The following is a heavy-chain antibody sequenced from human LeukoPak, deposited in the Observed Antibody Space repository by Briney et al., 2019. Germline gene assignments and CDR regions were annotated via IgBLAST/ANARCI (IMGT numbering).Heavy chain of an antibody. CDR3: ARERGDNEFDY. V-gene: IGHV1-69*13. D-gene: IGHD4-17*01. J-gene: IGHJ4*02. CDR1: GGTFSSYA. Sequence: ASVKVSCKASGGTFSSYAISWVRQAPGQGLEWMGGIIPIFGTANYAQKFQGRVTITADESTSTAYMELSSLRSGDTAVYYCARERGDNEFDYWGQGTLVTVSS. CDR2: IIPIFGTA.